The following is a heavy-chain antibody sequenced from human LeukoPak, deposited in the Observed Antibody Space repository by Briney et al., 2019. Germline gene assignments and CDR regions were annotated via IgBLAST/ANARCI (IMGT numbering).Heavy chain of an antibody. CDR2: TYYSGST. CDR3: ARGRRAAAGLYYFDY. D-gene: IGHD6-13*01. Sequence: SETLSLTCTVSGGSISSYYWSWIRQPPGKGLEWIGYTYYSGSTNYNPSLKSRVTISVDTSKNQFSLKLSSVTAADTAVYYCARGRRAAAGLYYFDYWGQGTLVTVSS. CDR1: GGSISSYY. J-gene: IGHJ4*02. V-gene: IGHV4-59*01.